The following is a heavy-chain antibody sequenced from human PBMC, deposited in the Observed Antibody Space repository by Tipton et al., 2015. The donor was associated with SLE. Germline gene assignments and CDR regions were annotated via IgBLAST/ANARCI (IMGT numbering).Heavy chain of an antibody. CDR1: GGSISSGSYY. D-gene: IGHD6-13*01. Sequence: TLSLTCTVSGGSISSGSYYWSWIRQPAGKGLEWIGQIYASGSTSYSPSLKSRVTITVDTSKNHFSLKLSSVTAADTAVYYCAREESWYHYFDYWGQGTLVTVSS. CDR3: AREESWYHYFDY. J-gene: IGHJ4*02. CDR2: IYASGST. V-gene: IGHV4-61*09.